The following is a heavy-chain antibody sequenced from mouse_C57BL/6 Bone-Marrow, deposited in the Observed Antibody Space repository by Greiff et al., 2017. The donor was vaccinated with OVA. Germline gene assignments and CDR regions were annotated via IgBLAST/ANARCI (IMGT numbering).Heavy chain of an antibody. CDR2: IDPSDSYT. J-gene: IGHJ1*03. V-gene: IGHV1-50*01. CDR1: GYTFTSYW. Sequence: QVQLQQPGAELVKPGASVKLSCKASGYTFTSYWMQWVKQRPGQGLEWIGEIDPSDSYTNYTQKFKGKATLTVDTASSTAYMQLSSLTSDDSAVYYCARGGYYDYSYWYFDVWGTGTTVTVSS. D-gene: IGHD2-4*01. CDR3: ARGGYYDYSYWYFDV.